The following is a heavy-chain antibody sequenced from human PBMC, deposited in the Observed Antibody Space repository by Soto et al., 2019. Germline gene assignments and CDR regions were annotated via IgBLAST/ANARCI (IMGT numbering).Heavy chain of an antibody. D-gene: IGHD3-16*01. CDR1: GFSLSTSGVG. CDR2: IYWDDDK. V-gene: IGHV2-5*02. J-gene: IGHJ4*02. CDR3: AHRLGPRSGLDFDY. Sequence: QITLKESGPTLVKPTQTLTLTCTFSGFSLSTSGVGVGWIRQPPGKALEWLALIYWDDDKRYSPSLKSRLTITKDTSKNQVVLTMTNMDPVDTATYYCAHRLGPRSGLDFDYWGQGTPVTVSS.